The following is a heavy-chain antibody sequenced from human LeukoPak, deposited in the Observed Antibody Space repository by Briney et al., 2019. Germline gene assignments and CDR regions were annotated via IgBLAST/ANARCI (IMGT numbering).Heavy chain of an antibody. V-gene: IGHV4-34*01. CDR2: INHSGST. Sequence: SETLSLTCAVYGGSFSGYYWSWIRQPPGKGLEWIGEINHSGSTNYNPSLKSRVTISVDTSKSQFSLKLSSVTAADTAVYYCARGDGIVVVTYFDYWGQGTLVTVSS. D-gene: IGHD3-22*01. CDR1: GGSFSGYY. J-gene: IGHJ4*02. CDR3: ARGDGIVVVTYFDY.